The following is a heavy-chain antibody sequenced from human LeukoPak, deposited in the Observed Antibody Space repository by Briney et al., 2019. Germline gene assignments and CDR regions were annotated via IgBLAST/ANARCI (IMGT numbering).Heavy chain of an antibody. V-gene: IGHV1-2*02. CDR2: INPNSGGT. D-gene: IGHD3-22*01. CDR3: ARDYYDSSGFGAFDI. CDR1: GYTXTAYY. J-gene: IGHJ3*02. Sequence: ASVKVSYKASGYTXTAYYMHWVRQAPGQGLEWMGWINPNSGGTNYAQKFQGRVTMTRDTSISTAYMELSRLRSDDTAVYYCARDYYDSSGFGAFDIWGQGTMVTVSS.